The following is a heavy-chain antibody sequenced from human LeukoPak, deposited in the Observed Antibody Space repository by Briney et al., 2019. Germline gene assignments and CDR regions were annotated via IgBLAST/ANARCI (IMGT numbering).Heavy chain of an antibody. CDR1: GGSITSNTYF. CDR3: AGGSTGVDY. V-gene: IGHV4-39*07. Sequence: SETLSLTYIVSGGSITSNTYFWDWIRQTPGKGLEWIGSIYYSGSTYYNPSLKSRVTISLDTSKNQFSLKLSSVTAADTAVYYCAGGSTGVDYWGQGTLVTVSS. J-gene: IGHJ4*02. CDR2: IYYSGST. D-gene: IGHD2-2*01.